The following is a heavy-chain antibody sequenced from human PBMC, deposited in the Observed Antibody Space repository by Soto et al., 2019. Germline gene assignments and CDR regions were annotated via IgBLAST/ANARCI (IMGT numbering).Heavy chain of an antibody. CDR1: GFTFSSYG. J-gene: IGHJ4*02. Sequence: PGGSLRLSCAASGFTFSSYGMSWVRQAPGKGLEWVSGISGSGGSTYYADSVKGRFTISRDNSKNTLYLQVNSLRAEDTAVYYYAKFIAAAGTDYWGQGTLVTVSS. CDR2: ISGSGGST. CDR3: AKFIAAAGTDY. D-gene: IGHD6-13*01. V-gene: IGHV3-23*01.